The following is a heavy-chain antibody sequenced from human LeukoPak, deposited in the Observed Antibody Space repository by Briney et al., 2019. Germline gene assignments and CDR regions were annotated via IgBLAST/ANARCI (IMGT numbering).Heavy chain of an antibody. D-gene: IGHD6-19*01. J-gene: IGHJ4*02. V-gene: IGHV1-69*06. CDR2: IIPIFGTA. CDR1: GYTFNNYG. CDR3: ARASSIAVAFDY. Sequence: GASVKVSCRASGYTFNNYGITWVRQAPGQGLEWMGGIIPIFGTANYAQKFQGRVTITADKSTSTAYMELSSLRSEDTAVYYCARASSIAVAFDYWGQGTLVTVSS.